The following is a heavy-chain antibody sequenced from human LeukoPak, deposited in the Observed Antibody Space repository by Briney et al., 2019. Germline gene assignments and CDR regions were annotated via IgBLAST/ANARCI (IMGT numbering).Heavy chain of an antibody. CDR2: IKQDGSDK. D-gene: IGHD3-10*01. CDR3: ARAYYPGRFFYYYMDV. CDR1: GFTFSSYW. Sequence: GGSLRLSCAASGFTFSSYWMSWVRQAPGKGLEWVANIKQDGSDKYYVDPVKGRLTISRDNAKNSLYLQMNSLRAEDTAVYYCARAYYPGRFFYYYMDVWGKGTTVTVSS. J-gene: IGHJ6*03. V-gene: IGHV3-7*01.